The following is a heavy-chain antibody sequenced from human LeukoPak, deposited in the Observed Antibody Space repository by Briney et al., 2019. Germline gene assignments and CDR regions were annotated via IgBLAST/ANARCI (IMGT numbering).Heavy chain of an antibody. D-gene: IGHD2-8*02. CDR2: IYYSGST. J-gene: IGHJ4*02. CDR1: GGSISSYY. Sequence: SETLSLTCTVSGGSISSYYWSWIRQPPGKGLEWIGYIYYSGSTYYNPSLKSRVTISVDTSKNQFSLKLISVTAADTAVYYCAREDTGGLDYWGQGILVTVSP. CDR3: AREDTGGLDY. V-gene: IGHV4-59*12.